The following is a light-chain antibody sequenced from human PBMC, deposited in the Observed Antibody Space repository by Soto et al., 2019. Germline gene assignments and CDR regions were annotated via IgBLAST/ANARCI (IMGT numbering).Light chain of an antibody. V-gene: IGLV2-23*01. Sequence: SALTQPASVSGSPGQSITISCTGTVGLVSWYQQHPGKVPKLIIYDDTKRPSGVSSRFSGSKSGNTASLTISGLQTEEEADYYCCLYAGGRTYLFGTGTKVTV. CDR2: DDT. CDR1: VGL. CDR3: CLYAGGRTYL. J-gene: IGLJ1*01.